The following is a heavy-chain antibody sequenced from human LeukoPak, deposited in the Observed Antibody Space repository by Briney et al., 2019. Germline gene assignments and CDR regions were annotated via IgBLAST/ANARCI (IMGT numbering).Heavy chain of an antibody. V-gene: IGHV1-18*01. J-gene: IGHJ5*02. Sequence: GASVKVSCKASGYTFTSYGISWVRRAPGQGLEWMGWISAYNGNTNYAQKLQGRVTMITDTSTSTAYMELRSLRSDDTAVYYCARGPMKGYDSPRGNWFDPWGQGTLVTVSS. CDR3: ARGPMKGYDSPRGNWFDP. D-gene: IGHD3-22*01. CDR2: ISAYNGNT. CDR1: GYTFTSYG.